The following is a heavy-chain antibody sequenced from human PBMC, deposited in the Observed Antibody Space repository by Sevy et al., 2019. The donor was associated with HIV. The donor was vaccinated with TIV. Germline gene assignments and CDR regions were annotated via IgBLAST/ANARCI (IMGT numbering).Heavy chain of an antibody. V-gene: IGHV3-23*01. J-gene: IGHJ4*02. CDR2: ISGGGERT. CDR1: GFTFSSYS. D-gene: IGHD1-20*01. CDR3: AKDKGITGTADYFEY. Sequence: GGSLRLSCAASGFTFSSYSMSWVRQAPGMGLVCVSVISGGGERTYYADSVKGRFTISRDKSKNALYLQMNSLRAEDTAIYYCAKDKGITGTADYFEYWGQGTLVTVSS.